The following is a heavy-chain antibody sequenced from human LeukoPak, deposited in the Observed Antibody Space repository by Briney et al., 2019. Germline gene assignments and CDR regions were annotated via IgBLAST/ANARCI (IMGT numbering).Heavy chain of an antibody. Sequence: PSETLSLTCTVSGGSISSHFWSWIRQPPGKGLEWIGYIYYSGRTRYNPSLQSRVTISIDTSENNFSLKLTSVTAAYTALYYCARLLDNDSSGDPDTFDMWGQGTVVTVSS. V-gene: IGHV4-59*11. CDR2: IYYSGRT. CDR3: ARLLDNDSSGDPDTFDM. CDR1: GGSISSHF. D-gene: IGHD3-22*01. J-gene: IGHJ3*02.